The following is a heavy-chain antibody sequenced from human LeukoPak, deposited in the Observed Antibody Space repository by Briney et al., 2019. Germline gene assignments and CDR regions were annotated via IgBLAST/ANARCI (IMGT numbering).Heavy chain of an antibody. J-gene: IGHJ5*02. CDR3: ARGLASGYDYNWFDP. CDR2: INASGTT. V-gene: IGHV4-59*10. D-gene: IGHD5-12*01. Sequence: PSETLSLTCAVYGGSFSGYYWSWIRQPAGKGLEWIGRINASGTTRYNPSLKSRVTMSVDTSENQLSLILTSVTAADTAVYFCARGLASGYDYNWFDPWGQGTLVTVSS. CDR1: GGSFSGYY.